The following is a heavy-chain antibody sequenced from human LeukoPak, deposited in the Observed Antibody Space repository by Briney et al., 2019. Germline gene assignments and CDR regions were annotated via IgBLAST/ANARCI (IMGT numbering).Heavy chain of an antibody. CDR3: ARHLGVRTDAFDI. J-gene: IGHJ3*02. V-gene: IGHV5-51*01. CDR2: IYPGDSDT. Sequence: GESLKISCKGSGYSFTSYWIGWVRQMPGKGLEWMGIIYPGDSDTRYSPSFLGQVTISADKSISTAYLQWSSLKASDTAMYYCARHLGVRTDAFDIWGQGTMVTVSS. D-gene: IGHD3-10*02. CDR1: GYSFTSYW.